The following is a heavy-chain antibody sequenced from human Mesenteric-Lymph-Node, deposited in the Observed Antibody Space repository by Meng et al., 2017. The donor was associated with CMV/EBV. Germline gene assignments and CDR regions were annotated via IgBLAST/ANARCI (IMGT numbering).Heavy chain of an antibody. CDR3: ARVSPTIAAQYYFDY. Sequence: ASVKVSCKASGYTFIGYYMHWVRQAPGQGLEWMGWINPNSGGTNYAQKFQGRVTMTRDTSISTAYMELSRLRSDDTAVYYCARVSPTIAAQYYFDYWGQGTLVTVSS. CDR2: INPNSGGT. V-gene: IGHV1-2*02. D-gene: IGHD2-15*01. CDR1: GYTFIGYY. J-gene: IGHJ4*02.